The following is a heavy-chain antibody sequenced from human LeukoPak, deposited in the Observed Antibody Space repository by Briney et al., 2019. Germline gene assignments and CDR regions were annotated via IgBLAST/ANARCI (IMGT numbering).Heavy chain of an antibody. Sequence: SETLSLTCAVYGGSFSGYYWSWIRQPPGKGLEWIGYIYYSGSTYYNPSLKSRVTISVDTSKNQFSLKLSSVTAADTAVYYCARDPQQPPYYFDYWGQGTLVTVSS. CDR3: ARDPQQPPYYFDY. CDR2: IYYSGST. CDR1: GGSFSGYY. D-gene: IGHD6-13*01. V-gene: IGHV4-34*11. J-gene: IGHJ4*02.